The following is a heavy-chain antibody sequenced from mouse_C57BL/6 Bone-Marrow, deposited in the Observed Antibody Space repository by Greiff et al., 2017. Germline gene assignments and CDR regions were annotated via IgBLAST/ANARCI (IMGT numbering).Heavy chain of an antibody. CDR3: TRDYGSSLFAY. D-gene: IGHD1-1*01. CDR1: GYTFTDYE. V-gene: IGHV1-15*01. J-gene: IGHJ3*01. Sequence: QVQLKESGAELVRPGASVTLSCKASGYTFTDYEMHWVQQTPVHGLEWIGAIDPETGGTAYNQKFKGKAILTADKSSSTAYMELRSLTSEDSAVYYCTRDYGSSLFAYWGKGTLVTVSA. CDR2: IDPETGGT.